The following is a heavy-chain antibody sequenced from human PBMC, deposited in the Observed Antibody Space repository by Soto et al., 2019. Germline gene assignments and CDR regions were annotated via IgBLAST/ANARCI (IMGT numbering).Heavy chain of an antibody. CDR3: ARDGDYGDSRLHDSFDV. CDR2: ISAYSGNT. CDR1: GYPFTDFA. J-gene: IGHJ3*01. D-gene: IGHD4-17*01. V-gene: IGHV1-18*01. Sequence: QAQLVQSGPEVKQPGASVKVSCKASGYPFTDFAISWVRQAPGQGLEWMGWISAYSGNTNYAQKLQGRVSMTADASTGTAYVEVRSLKSDDTATYFCARDGDYGDSRLHDSFDVWGQGTMVTVSS.